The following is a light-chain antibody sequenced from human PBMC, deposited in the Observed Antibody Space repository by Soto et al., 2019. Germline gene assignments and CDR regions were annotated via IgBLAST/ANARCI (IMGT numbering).Light chain of an antibody. CDR3: QQYNSYSEA. CDR1: QTISSW. Sequence: DIHLTQSPSLLSASVGDRVTTTCLASQTISSWLAWYQQKPGKAPKLLIYKASTLKSGVPSRFSGSVPGTEFTLTISSLQPDDFATYYCQQYNSYSEAFGQGTKVDIK. CDR2: KAS. J-gene: IGKJ1*01. V-gene: IGKV1-5*03.